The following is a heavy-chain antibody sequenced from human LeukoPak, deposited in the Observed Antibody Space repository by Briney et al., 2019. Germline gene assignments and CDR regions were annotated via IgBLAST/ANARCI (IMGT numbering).Heavy chain of an antibody. J-gene: IGHJ4*02. Sequence: AINGTAINTDYADSVKGRFTISRDSSKNTLYLQMNSLRAEDTAVYYCARDREGGSYYFDYWGQGTLVTVSS. V-gene: IGHV3-23*01. CDR2: INGTAINT. D-gene: IGHD1-26*01. CDR3: ARDREGGSYYFDY.